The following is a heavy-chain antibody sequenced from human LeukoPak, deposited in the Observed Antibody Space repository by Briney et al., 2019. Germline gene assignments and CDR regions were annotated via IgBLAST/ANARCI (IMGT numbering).Heavy chain of an antibody. J-gene: IGHJ4*02. CDR2: IKQDGSEK. Sequence: GGSLRLSCAASGFTFSSYWMSWVRQAPGKGLEWVANIKQDGSEKYYVDSVKGRFTISRDNAKNSLYLQMNSLRAEDTAVYYCARDYRGYRAPYYFDYWGQGTLVAVSS. CDR1: GFTFSSYW. CDR3: ARDYRGYRAPYYFDY. D-gene: IGHD2-15*01. V-gene: IGHV3-7*01.